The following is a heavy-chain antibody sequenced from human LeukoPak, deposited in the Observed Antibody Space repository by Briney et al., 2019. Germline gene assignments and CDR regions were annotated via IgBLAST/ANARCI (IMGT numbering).Heavy chain of an antibody. Sequence: GGSLRLSCAASGFTVSSNFMSWVRQAPGKGLEWVSITYSTGSTYYSDSVKGRSTISRDNSKNTLDLQMNSLRVEDTAVYYCARVRTDYDFWSGYRYYYYYMDVWGKGTTVTVSS. CDR3: ARVRTDYDFWSGYRYYYYYMDV. D-gene: IGHD3-3*01. V-gene: IGHV3-53*01. J-gene: IGHJ6*03. CDR2: TYSTGST. CDR1: GFTVSSNF.